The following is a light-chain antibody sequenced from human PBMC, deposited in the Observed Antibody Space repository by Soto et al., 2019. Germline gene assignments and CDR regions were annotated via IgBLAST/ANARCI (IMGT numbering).Light chain of an antibody. CDR3: QQWVRWT. Sequence: EIVMTQSPDTLSVSPGDRATLSCRASERVGTNVAWFQQRPGQAPRLLIYGASTRVAGVPARFSGSGSETEFTLTINSLQSEDFAIYHCQQWVRWTFGQGTKLELK. CDR1: ERVGTN. CDR2: GAS. J-gene: IGKJ1*01. V-gene: IGKV3-15*01.